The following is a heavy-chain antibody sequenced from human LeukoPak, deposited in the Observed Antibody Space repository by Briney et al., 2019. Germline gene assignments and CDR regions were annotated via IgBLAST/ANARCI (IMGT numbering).Heavy chain of an antibody. V-gene: IGHV3-74*01. CDR3: VSFYETY. D-gene: IGHD2/OR15-2a*01. J-gene: IGHJ4*02. CDR2: INSDGSWT. Sequence: GGSLRLSCAASGNYWMHWVRQAPGKGLVWVSHINSDGSWTSYADSVKGRFTISKGNAKNTVYLQMNSLRAEDTAVYYCVSFYETYWGRGTLVTVSS. CDR1: GNYW.